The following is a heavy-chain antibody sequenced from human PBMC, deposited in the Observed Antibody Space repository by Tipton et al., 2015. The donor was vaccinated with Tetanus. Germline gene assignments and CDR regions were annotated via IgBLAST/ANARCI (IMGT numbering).Heavy chain of an antibody. Sequence: TLSLTCTVSGGSIRGGTFYWGWIRQPPGKGLGWIGSIYESGDTYYIPSLKSRVTISVETSKNQFYLNLNLMAAADTGVYYCARHQSGFFTPFDYWGQGNLVSVSS. V-gene: IGHV4-39*01. CDR3: ARHQSGFFTPFDY. CDR1: GGSIRGGTFY. CDR2: IYESGDT. D-gene: IGHD3-3*01. J-gene: IGHJ4*02.